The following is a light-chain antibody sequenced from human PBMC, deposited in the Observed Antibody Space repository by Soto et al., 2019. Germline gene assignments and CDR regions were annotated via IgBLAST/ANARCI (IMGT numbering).Light chain of an antibody. J-gene: IGKJ1*01. CDR1: QSIIQS. V-gene: IGKV1-39*01. CDR3: QQTYSSPRT. Sequence: MQMTQSPSPLSAVVADRATITFRAGQSIIQSLNWYQQKPGKAPNLLIYAASNLQTGVPSRFTGSGSGTDFTLTISNLQPEDFAVYYCQQTYSSPRTFGQGTKVDIK. CDR2: AAS.